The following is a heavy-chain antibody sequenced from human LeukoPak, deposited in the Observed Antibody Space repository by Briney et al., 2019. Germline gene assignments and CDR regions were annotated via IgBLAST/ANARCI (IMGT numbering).Heavy chain of an antibody. CDR3: AKYGTSLKSLDH. V-gene: IGHV1-2*02. CDR2: INPNSGGT. D-gene: IGHD1-1*01. CDR1: GYTFTGYY. J-gene: IGHJ4*02. Sequence: ASVKVSCTASGYTFTGYYMHWVRQAPGQGLEWMGWINPNSGGTNYAQKFQGRVTMTRDTSISTAYMELSRLRSDDTAVYYCAKYGTSLKSLDHWGQGTLVTVSS.